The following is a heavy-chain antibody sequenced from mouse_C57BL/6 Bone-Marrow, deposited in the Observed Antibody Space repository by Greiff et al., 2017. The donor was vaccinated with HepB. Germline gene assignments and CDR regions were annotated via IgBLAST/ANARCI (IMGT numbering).Heavy chain of an antibody. J-gene: IGHJ1*03. D-gene: IGHD4-1*01. CDR3: AWDVNWYFDV. V-gene: IGHV6-3*01. CDR1: GFTFSNYW. Sequence: EVQGVESGGGLVQPGGSMKLSCVASGFTFSNYWMNWVRQSPEKGLEWVAQIRLKSDNYATHYAESVKGRFTISRDDSKSSVYLQMNNLRAEDTGIYYCAWDVNWYFDVWGTGTTVTVSS. CDR2: IRLKSDNYAT.